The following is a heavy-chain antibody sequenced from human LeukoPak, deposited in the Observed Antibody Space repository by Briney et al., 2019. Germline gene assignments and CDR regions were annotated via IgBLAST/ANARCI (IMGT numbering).Heavy chain of an antibody. Sequence: SETLSLTCTVSGGSIGSSIYYWGWIRQPPGKGLEWIGNICYSGSTYYNPSLKSRVTISIDTSKNQFSLKLSSITAADTAVYYCARDTGNYPHVAFDIWGQGTLVTVSS. CDR3: ARDTGNYPHVAFDI. J-gene: IGHJ3*02. V-gene: IGHV4-39*07. D-gene: IGHD1-7*01. CDR2: ICYSGST. CDR1: GGSIGSSIYY.